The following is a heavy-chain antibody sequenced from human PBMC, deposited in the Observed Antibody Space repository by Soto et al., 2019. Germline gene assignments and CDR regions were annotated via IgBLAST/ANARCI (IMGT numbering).Heavy chain of an antibody. CDR3: ARGGNSYYYYGMDV. Sequence: GPPVKVSCKASGGTFSSYAISWVRQAPGQGLEWMGGIIPIFGTANYAQKFQGRVTITADKSTSTAYMELSSLRSEDTAVYYCARGGNSYYYYGMDVWGQGTTVTVSS. CDR1: GGTFSSYA. D-gene: IGHD2-21*02. CDR2: IIPIFGTA. V-gene: IGHV1-69*06. J-gene: IGHJ6*02.